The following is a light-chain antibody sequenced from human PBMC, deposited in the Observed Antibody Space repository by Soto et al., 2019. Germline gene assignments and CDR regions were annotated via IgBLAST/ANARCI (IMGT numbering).Light chain of an antibody. CDR1: SSDIGSYNL. CDR2: EVN. Sequence: QSALTQPASVSGPPGQSIAISCTGTSSDIGSYNLVSWYQQHPGKAPKLMIFEVNKRPSGVSNRFSGSKSGNTASLTISGLQTEDEADYYCCSFAGSGTGVFGTGTKSPS. J-gene: IGLJ1*01. V-gene: IGLV2-23*02. CDR3: CSFAGSGTGV.